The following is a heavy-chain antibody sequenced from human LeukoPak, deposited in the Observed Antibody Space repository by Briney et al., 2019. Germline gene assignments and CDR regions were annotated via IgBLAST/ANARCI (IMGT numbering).Heavy chain of an antibody. CDR3: AKSSYGSGSYYSYLFDY. D-gene: IGHD3-10*01. CDR1: GFTFSSYA. V-gene: IGHV3-23*01. J-gene: IGHJ4*02. CDR2: ISGSGGST. Sequence: GGSLRLSYAASGFTFSSYAMSWVRQAPGKGLEWVSAISGSGGSTYYADSVKGRFTISRDNSKNTLYLQMNSLRAEDTAVYYCAKSSYGSGSYYSYLFDYWGQGTLVTVSS.